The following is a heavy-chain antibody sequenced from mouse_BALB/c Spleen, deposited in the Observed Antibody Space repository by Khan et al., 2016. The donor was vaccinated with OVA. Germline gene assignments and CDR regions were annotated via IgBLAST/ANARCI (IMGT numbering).Heavy chain of an antibody. J-gene: IGHJ1*01. CDR2: IAPESGKT. Sequence: VQLKQSGTELVKPGPSVTFSCTASGFNIKDTYMHWVKQRPEQGLVWIGRIAPESGKTKYDPMFQGKVTITADTSSNTSYLQLSSLTTEATAVDYGIHHSYDPRNFDVWGEGTTVTVSS. V-gene: IGHV14-3*02. CDR1: GFNIKDTY. D-gene: IGHD2-3*01. CDR3: IHHSYDPRNFDV.